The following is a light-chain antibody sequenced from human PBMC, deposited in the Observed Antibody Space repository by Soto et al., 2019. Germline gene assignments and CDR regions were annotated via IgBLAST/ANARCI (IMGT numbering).Light chain of an antibody. CDR1: QSVSSSF. V-gene: IGKV3-20*01. J-gene: IGKJ1*01. CDR3: QQYGSSPST. CDR2: GAS. Sequence: ENVLTQSPGTLSLSPGERATLSCRASQSVSSSFLAWYQQRPGQAPRLLVYGASSRATGIPDRFSGSGSGTDFTLTISRLEPEDFAAYYCQQYGSSPSTFGQGTKVDIK.